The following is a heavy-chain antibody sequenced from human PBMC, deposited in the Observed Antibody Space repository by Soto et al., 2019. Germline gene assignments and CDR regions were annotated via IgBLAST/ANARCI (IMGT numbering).Heavy chain of an antibody. CDR1: GGSISSYY. Sequence: QVQLQESGPGLVKPSETLSLTCTVSGGSISSYYWSWIRQPPGQGLEWIGYIYYSGSTNYNPSLTSRVTTSVDPSKSQCSLQLSSVAAADAAVYYCARRWGPYCSSTSCYYYYGMDVWGQGTTVTVSS. CDR3: ARRWGPYCSSTSCYYYYGMDV. J-gene: IGHJ6*02. CDR2: IYYSGST. V-gene: IGHV4-59*08. D-gene: IGHD2-2*01.